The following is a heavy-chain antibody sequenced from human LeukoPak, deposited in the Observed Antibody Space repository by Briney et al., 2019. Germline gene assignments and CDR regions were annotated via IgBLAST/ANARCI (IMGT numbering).Heavy chain of an antibody. Sequence: GGSLRLSCAASGFTFSSYGMHCVRQAPGKGLEWVAVIWYDGSNKYYADSVKGRFTISRDNSKNTLYLQMNSLRAEDTAVYYCARDYDFWGNNWFDPWGQGTLVTVSS. J-gene: IGHJ5*02. CDR1: GFTFSSYG. D-gene: IGHD3/OR15-3a*01. V-gene: IGHV3-33*01. CDR2: IWYDGSNK. CDR3: ARDYDFWGNNWFDP.